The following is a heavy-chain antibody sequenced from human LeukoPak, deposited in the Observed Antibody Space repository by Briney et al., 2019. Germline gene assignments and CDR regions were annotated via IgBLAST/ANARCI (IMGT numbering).Heavy chain of an antibody. CDR2: ISGSGDST. CDR1: GFTFSSYD. V-gene: IGHV3-23*01. D-gene: IGHD3-16*01. Sequence: PGGSLRLSCAASGFTFSSYDMSWVRQAPRKGLERVTVISGSGDSTYYAGSVKGRFTISRDNSKTTLFLQMNSLRAEDAAVYYCAKVLRQWTHALVFDYWGEGTLVTVSS. CDR3: AKVLRQWTHALVFDY. J-gene: IGHJ4*02.